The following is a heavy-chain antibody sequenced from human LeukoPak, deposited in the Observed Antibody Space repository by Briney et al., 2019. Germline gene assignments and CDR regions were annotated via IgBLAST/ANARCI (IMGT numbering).Heavy chain of an antibody. CDR3: ARDDYGDFDY. D-gene: IGHD4-17*01. CDR2: ISYDGSNK. CDR1: GFTFSSYG. Sequence: GGSLRLSCAVSGFTFSSYGIHWVRQAPGKGLEWVAVISYDGSNKYYADSVKGRFTISRDNSKNTLYLQMNSLRAEDTAVYYCARDDYGDFDYWGQGTLVTVSS. V-gene: IGHV3-30*03. J-gene: IGHJ4*02.